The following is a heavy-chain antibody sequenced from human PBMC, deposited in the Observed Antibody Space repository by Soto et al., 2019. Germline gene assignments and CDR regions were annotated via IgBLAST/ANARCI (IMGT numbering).Heavy chain of an antibody. D-gene: IGHD5-18*01. Sequence: GASVKVSCKVSGYTLTELSMHWVRQAPGKGLEWMGGFDPEDGETIYAQKFQGRVTMTRDTSTSTVYMELSSLRSEDTAVYYCARDTRRGYSYVYFDYWGQGTLVTVSS. CDR1: GYTLTELS. CDR3: ARDTRRGYSYVYFDY. J-gene: IGHJ4*02. V-gene: IGHV1-24*01. CDR2: FDPEDGET.